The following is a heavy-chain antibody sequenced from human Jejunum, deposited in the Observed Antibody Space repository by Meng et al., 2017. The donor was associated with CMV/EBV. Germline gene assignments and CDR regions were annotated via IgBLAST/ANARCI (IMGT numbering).Heavy chain of an antibody. Sequence: CVGSGLIFNIYAMSWVRQAPGKGLEWVSFISISSYIYYADSVKGRFTISRDNAKNSLYLQMNSLRAEDTAVYYCARVVKGGNYLDYWGQGTLVTVSS. CDR3: ARVVKGGNYLDY. CDR2: ISISSYI. J-gene: IGHJ4*02. D-gene: IGHD4-23*01. CDR1: GLIFNIYA. V-gene: IGHV3-21*01.